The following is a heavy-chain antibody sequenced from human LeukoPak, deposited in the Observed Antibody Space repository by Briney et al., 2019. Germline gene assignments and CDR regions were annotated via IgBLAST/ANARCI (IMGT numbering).Heavy chain of an antibody. J-gene: IGHJ4*02. Sequence: PSETLSLTCAVFGGSFSGYDWTWIRQSPGKGLEWIGEINHRGSTNYNPSLKSRLTMSVDTSKNQFSLNLNSVTAADTAVYYCARGRVKGKFNYWGKGNLVTVST. CDR1: GGSFSGYD. CDR2: INHRGST. D-gene: IGHD3-10*01. CDR3: ARGRVKGKFNY. V-gene: IGHV4-34*01.